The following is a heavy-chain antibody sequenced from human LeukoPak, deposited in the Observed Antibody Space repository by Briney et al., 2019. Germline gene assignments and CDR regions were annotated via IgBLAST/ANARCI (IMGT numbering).Heavy chain of an antibody. V-gene: IGHV3-11*04. Sequence: KSGGSLRLSCAASGFTFSDYYMSWIRQAPGKGLEWVSYISSSGSTIYYADSVKGRFTISRDNAKNSLYLQMNSLRAEDTAVYYCARASINYYDSSGYDYWGQGTLVTVSS. CDR1: GFTFSDYY. CDR3: ARASINYYDSSGYDY. CDR2: ISSSGSTI. D-gene: IGHD3-22*01. J-gene: IGHJ4*02.